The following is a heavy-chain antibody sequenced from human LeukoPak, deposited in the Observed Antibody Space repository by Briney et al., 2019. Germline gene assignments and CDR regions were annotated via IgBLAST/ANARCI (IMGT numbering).Heavy chain of an antibody. V-gene: IGHV1-2*02. CDR3: ARDLVDTAMIANWFDP. D-gene: IGHD5-18*01. Sequence: ASVKVSCKASGYTFTGYYMHWVRLAPGQGLEWMGWINPNSGGTNYAQKFQGRVTMTRDTSISTAYMELSRLRSDDTAVYYCARDLVDTAMIANWFDPWGQGTLVTVSS. CDR1: GYTFTGYY. J-gene: IGHJ5*02. CDR2: INPNSGGT.